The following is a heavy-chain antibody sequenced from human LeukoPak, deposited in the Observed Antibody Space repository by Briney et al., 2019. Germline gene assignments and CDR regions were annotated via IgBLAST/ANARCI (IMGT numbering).Heavy chain of an antibody. CDR2: ISSSSSYI. J-gene: IGHJ6*02. D-gene: IGHD3-10*01. CDR3: ARKLLWFGELSGMDV. V-gene: IGHV3-21*01. CDR1: GFTFSSYS. Sequence: PGGPLRLSCAASGFTFSSYSMNWVRQAPGKGLEWVSSISSSSSYIYYADSAKGRFTISRDNAKNSLYLQMNSLRAEDTAVYYCARKLLWFGELSGMDVWGQGTTVTVSS.